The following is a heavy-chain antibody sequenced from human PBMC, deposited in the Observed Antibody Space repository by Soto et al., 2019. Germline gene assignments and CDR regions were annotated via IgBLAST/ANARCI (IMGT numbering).Heavy chain of an antibody. CDR3: ARESSERITIFGVAPGWFDP. D-gene: IGHD3-3*01. Sequence: ASVKVSWKASGGAFRSYAISWVRQAPGQGLELMGGIIPIFGTANYAQKFQGRVTITADKSTSTAYMELSSLRSEDTAVYYCARESSERITIFGVAPGWFDPWGQGTLVTVYS. J-gene: IGHJ5*02. CDR1: GGAFRSYA. CDR2: IIPIFGTA. V-gene: IGHV1-69*06.